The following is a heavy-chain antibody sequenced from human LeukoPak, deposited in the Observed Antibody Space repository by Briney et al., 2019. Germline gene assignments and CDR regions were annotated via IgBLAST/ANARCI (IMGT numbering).Heavy chain of an antibody. CDR1: GYTFTGYR. Sequence: GASVKVSCKTSGYTFTGYRLHWVRQIPGQGLEWIAWITPKNGGTNYAEKFQGRLTLTRDMSISTTYMELSSLRADDTSVYYCATSGNTWYNDYWGQGTLVTVSS. V-gene: IGHV1-2*02. D-gene: IGHD6-13*01. J-gene: IGHJ4*02. CDR2: ITPKNGGT. CDR3: ATSGNTWYNDY.